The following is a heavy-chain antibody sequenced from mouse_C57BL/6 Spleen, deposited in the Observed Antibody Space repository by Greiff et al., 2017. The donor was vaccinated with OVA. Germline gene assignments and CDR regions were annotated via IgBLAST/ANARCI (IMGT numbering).Heavy chain of an antibody. J-gene: IGHJ2*01. CDR1: GYTFTSYW. D-gene: IGHD1-1*01. CDR2: IHPNSGGT. V-gene: IGHV1-64*01. CDR3: AREGDYYDSSYND. Sequence: QVQLQQSGAELVKPGASVTLSCKASGYTFTSYWMHWVKQRPGQGLEWIGTIHPNSGGTNYNEKFKSKAILTADKSSSTADMQLSSLTSEDSADDCRAREGDYYDSSYNDGGQGTTRTVST.